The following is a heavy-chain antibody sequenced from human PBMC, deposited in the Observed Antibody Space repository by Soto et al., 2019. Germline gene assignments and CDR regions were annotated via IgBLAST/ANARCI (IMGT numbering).Heavy chain of an antibody. CDR3: ARLKWGDYTSYYFDY. V-gene: IGHV4-31*03. Sequence: PSETLSLTCTVSGGSISSGGYYWSWIRQHPGKGLEWIGYIYYSGSTYYNPSLKSRVTISVDTSKNQFSLKLSSVTAADTAVYYCARLKWGDYTSYYFDYWGQGTLVTVS. J-gene: IGHJ4*02. CDR1: GGSISSGGYY. CDR2: IYYSGST. D-gene: IGHD4-17*01.